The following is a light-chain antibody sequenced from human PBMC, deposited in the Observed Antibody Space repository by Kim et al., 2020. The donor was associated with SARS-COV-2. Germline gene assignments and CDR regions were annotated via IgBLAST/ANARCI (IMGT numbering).Light chain of an antibody. CDR1: QSVSSNY. J-gene: IGKJ1*01. V-gene: IGKV3-20*01. CDR2: GAS. Sequence: EIVLTQSPGPLSLSPGERATLSCRASQSVSSNYLAWYQQKAGQAPRLLIYGASSRATGIPDRFSGSGSGTDFTLTISRLETEDFAVYFFQQYGSSPTFGQGTKVDIK. CDR3: QQYGSSPT.